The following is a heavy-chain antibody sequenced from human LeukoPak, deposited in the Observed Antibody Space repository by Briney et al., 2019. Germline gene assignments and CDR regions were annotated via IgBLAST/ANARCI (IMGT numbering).Heavy chain of an antibody. Sequence: SETLSLTCTVSGGSISSYYWSWIRQPPGKGLEWIGYIYYSGSTNYNPSLKSRVTISVDTSKNQFSLKLSSVTAADTAVYYCARLRGSVSWYFDLWGQGTLVTVSS. V-gene: IGHV4-59*08. CDR1: GGSISSYY. CDR2: IYYSGST. CDR3: ARLRGSVSWYFDL. D-gene: IGHD3-10*01. J-gene: IGHJ2*01.